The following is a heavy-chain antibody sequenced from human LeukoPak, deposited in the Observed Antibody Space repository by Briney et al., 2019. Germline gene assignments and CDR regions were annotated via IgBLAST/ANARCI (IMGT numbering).Heavy chain of an antibody. CDR1: GFTFDDYT. Sequence: GGSLRLSCAASGFTFDDYTMHWVRQAPGKGLERVSLISWDGGSTYYADSVKGRFTISRDNSKNSLYLHMHSLRTEDTALYYCAKDSGSYFDYWGQGTLVTVSS. CDR2: ISWDGGST. CDR3: AKDSGSYFDY. D-gene: IGHD1-26*01. J-gene: IGHJ4*02. V-gene: IGHV3-43*01.